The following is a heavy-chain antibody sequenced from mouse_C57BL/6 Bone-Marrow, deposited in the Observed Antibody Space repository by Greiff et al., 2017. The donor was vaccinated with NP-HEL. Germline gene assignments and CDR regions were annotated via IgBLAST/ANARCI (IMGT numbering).Heavy chain of an antibody. CDR1: GYTFTSYG. CDR3: AREEGLLRSHWYFDG. J-gene: IGHJ1*03. D-gene: IGHD1-1*01. V-gene: IGHV1-81*01. Sequence: QVQLQQSGAELARPGASVKLSCKASGYTFTSYGISWVKQRTGQGLEWIGEIYPRSGNTYYIEKFKGKATLTADKSSSTAYMELRSLTSEDSAVYFCAREEGLLRSHWYFDGWGTGTTVTVSS. CDR2: IYPRSGNT.